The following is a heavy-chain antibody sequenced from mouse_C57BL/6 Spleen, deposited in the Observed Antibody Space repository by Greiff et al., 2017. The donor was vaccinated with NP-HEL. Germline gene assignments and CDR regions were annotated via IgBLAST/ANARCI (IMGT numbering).Heavy chain of an antibody. D-gene: IGHD2-4*01. CDR2: IRLKSDNYAT. Sequence: EVQLVESGGGLVQPGGSMKLSCVASGFTFSNYWMNWVRQSPEKGLEWVAQIRLKSDNYATHYAESVKGRFTISRDESKSSVYLQMNNLRAEDTGIYYCTGGIYYDYDGFDYWGQGTTLTVSS. V-gene: IGHV6-3*01. CDR3: TGGIYYDYDGFDY. J-gene: IGHJ2*01. CDR1: GFTFSNYW.